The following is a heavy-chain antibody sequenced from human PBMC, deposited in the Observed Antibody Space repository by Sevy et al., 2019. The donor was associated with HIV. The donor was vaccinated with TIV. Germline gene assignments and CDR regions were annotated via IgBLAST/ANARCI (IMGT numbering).Heavy chain of an antibody. V-gene: IGHV3-15*04. CDR1: GFTFSNAW. J-gene: IGHJ4*02. CDR2: IESKTDGGTT. D-gene: IGHD3-10*01. Sequence: GGSLRLSCAASGFTFSNAWMSWVRQAPGKGLEWVGRIESKTDGGTTDYAAPVKGRFTISRDDSKNTLYLQMNSLKTEDTAIYYCTTDSTNRGLSALLDYWGQGTLVTVSS. CDR3: TTDSTNRGLSALLDY.